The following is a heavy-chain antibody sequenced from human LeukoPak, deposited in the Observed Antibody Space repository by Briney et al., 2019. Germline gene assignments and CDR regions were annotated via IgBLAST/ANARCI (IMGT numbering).Heavy chain of an antibody. D-gene: IGHD3-22*01. CDR1: GFTFSSYA. V-gene: IGHV3-30-3*01. J-gene: IGHJ6*03. CDR2: ISYDGSNK. CDR3: ARYYDSSPNRYYYYYMDV. Sequence: GRSLRLSCAASGFTFSSYAMHWVRQAPGKGLEWVAVISYDGSNKYYADSVKGRFTISRDNSKNTLYLQMNSLRAEDTAVYYCARYYDSSPNRYYYYYMDVWGKGTTVTVSS.